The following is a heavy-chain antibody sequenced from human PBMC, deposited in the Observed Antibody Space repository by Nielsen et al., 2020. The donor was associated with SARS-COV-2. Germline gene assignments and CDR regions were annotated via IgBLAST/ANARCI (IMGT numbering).Heavy chain of an antibody. V-gene: IGHV4-59*08. CDR2: IYYSGST. CDR3: ARYLRPVEFDS. CDR1: GGSISNYY. D-gene: IGHD3-3*01. Sequence: SETLSLTCTVSGGSISNYYWSWIRQPPGKGLEWIGYIYYSGSTNYNPSLESRVTISVDRSKNQFSLRLSSVTAADTAVYYCARYLRPVEFDSWGQGTLVTVSS. J-gene: IGHJ5*01.